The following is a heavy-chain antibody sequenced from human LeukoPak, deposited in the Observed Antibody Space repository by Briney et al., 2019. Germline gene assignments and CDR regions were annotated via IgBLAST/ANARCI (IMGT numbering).Heavy chain of an antibody. CDR2: INAGNGNT. J-gene: IGHJ4*02. Sequence: ASMTVSCTASGYTFTSYAMHWVRQAPGQRLEWMGWINAGNGNTKYSQKFQGRVTITRDTSASTAYMELSSLRSEDTAVYYCASSPFVRTVTTLDYWGQGTLVTVSS. D-gene: IGHD4-17*01. V-gene: IGHV1-3*01. CDR1: GYTFTSYA. CDR3: ASSPFVRTVTTLDY.